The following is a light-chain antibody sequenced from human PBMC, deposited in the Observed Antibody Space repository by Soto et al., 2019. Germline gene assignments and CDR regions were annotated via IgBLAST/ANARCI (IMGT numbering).Light chain of an antibody. CDR3: CSYAGSSTSPYV. J-gene: IGLJ1*01. V-gene: IGLV2-23*01. Sequence: QSALTQPASVSGSPGQSITISCTGTSSDVGSYNLVSWYQQHPGKAPKLMIYEGSKRPSGVSNRFSDSKSGNTASLTISGLQAKDEADYYCCSYAGSSTSPYVFGTGTKVTVL. CDR2: EGS. CDR1: SSDVGSYNL.